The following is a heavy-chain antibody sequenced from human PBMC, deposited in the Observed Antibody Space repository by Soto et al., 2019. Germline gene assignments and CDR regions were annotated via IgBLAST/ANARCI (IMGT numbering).Heavy chain of an antibody. CDR2: IYWDDDK. CDR3: AHRPRMAAVLDYNLFDP. J-gene: IGHJ5*02. CDR1: GFSLSTSGVG. Sequence: QITLKESGPTLVKPTQNRTLTCTFSGFSLSTSGVGVGWIRQPPGKALEWLALIYWDDDKRYSPSLKSRLPITKVTFKNQLVLTMANVDHMDTTTYYCAHRPRMAAVLDYNLFDPWGQGTLVTVSP. V-gene: IGHV2-5*02. D-gene: IGHD3-9*01.